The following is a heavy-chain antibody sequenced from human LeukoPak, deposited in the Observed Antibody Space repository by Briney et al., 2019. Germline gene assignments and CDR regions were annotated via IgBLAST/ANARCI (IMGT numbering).Heavy chain of an antibody. CDR2: IYPGDSDT. CDR3: ARQEISTQTAIRGAWFDP. J-gene: IGHJ5*02. Sequence: GESLKISCKGSGYSFTSYWIGWVRQMPGKGLEWMGIIYPGDSDTKYSPSFQGQVTISADKSISTAYLQWSSLKASDTAMYYCARQEISTQTAIRGAWFDPWGQGTLVTVSS. V-gene: IGHV5-51*01. CDR1: GYSFTSYW. D-gene: IGHD2-2*02.